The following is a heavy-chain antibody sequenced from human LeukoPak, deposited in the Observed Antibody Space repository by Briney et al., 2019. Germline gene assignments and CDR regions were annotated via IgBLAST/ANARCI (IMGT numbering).Heavy chain of an antibody. V-gene: IGHV3-74*01. CDR1: GFTFSDYW. D-gene: IGHD4-23*01. CDR2: INTDGSVT. CDR3: TRSFGGSGDY. Sequence: GGSLRLSCAVSGFTFSDYWMHWVRQASGKGLVWISRINTDGSVTDYADSVKGRFTISRDNAKNTRYLQMNSLITEDTALYYCTRSFGGSGDYWGQGTLVTVSS. J-gene: IGHJ4*02.